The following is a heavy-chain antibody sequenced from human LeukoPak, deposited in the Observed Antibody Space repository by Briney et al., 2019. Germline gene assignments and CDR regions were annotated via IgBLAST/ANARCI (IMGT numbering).Heavy chain of an antibody. CDR3: AKSSYYDSSGYYREYYFDY. V-gene: IGHV3-23*01. J-gene: IGHJ4*02. CDR2: ASGSGGST. D-gene: IGHD3-22*01. Sequence: GGSLRLSCAASGFTFSSYAMSWVRQAPGKGLEWVSSASGSGGSTYYADSVKGRFTISRDNSKSTLFLQMNSLRAEDTAVYYCAKSSYYDSSGYYREYYFDYWGQGTLVTVSS. CDR1: GFTFSSYA.